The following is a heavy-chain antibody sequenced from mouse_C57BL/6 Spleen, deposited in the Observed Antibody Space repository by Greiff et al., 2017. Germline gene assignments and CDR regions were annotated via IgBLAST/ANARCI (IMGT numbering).Heavy chain of an antibody. D-gene: IGHD2-1*01. CDR1: GFTFSSYA. V-gene: IGHV5-9-1*02. CDR3: TRDNGNYWYFDV. Sequence: EVQRVESGEGLVKPGGSLKLSCAASGFTFSSYAMSWVRQTPEKRLEWVAYISSGGDYIYYADTVKGRFTISRDNARNTLYLQMSSLKSEDTAMYYCTRDNGNYWYFDVWGTGTTVTVSS. J-gene: IGHJ1*03. CDR2: ISSGGDYI.